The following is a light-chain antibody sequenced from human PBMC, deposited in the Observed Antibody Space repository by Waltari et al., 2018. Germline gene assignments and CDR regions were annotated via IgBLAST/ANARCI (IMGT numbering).Light chain of an antibody. Sequence: EIVMTQSPVILSVSPGERATLSCRASQSINMNLAWYQQKPGQAPRLLIDSASTRATGIPARFSGSGSGTEFTLAISSMQSEDFAVYFCQQYDDWPPYTFGQGTKLEIK. J-gene: IGKJ2*01. CDR2: SAS. CDR1: QSINMN. CDR3: QQYDDWPPYT. V-gene: IGKV3D-15*01.